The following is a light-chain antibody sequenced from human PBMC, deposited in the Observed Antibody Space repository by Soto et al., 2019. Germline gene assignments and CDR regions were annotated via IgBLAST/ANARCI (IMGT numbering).Light chain of an antibody. Sequence: IQMTQSASSLSASVGHSATITCRASQPIDRYLNWYQHKQGKAPKLLTNAASSLQSGVPSRFSGSGYATDFNLTISGLQPEDFATYYCQQTYSTPQPFGQGTRLEIK. CDR1: QPIDRY. V-gene: IGKV1-39*01. CDR2: AAS. J-gene: IGKJ5*01. CDR3: QQTYSTPQP.